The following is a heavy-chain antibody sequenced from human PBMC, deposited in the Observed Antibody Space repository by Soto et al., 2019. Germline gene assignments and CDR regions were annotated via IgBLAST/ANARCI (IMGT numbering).Heavy chain of an antibody. Sequence: GGSLRLSCAASGFTFSNYGMHWVRQAPGKGLEWVAVISYDGSDKYYADSVKGRFSISRDNSKNTLYLQMNSLRAEDTAVYYCAKVTGYCSSSSCRRDYYYYYGMDVWGQGTTVTVSS. CDR1: GFTFSNYG. CDR3: AKVTGYCSSSSCRRDYYYYYGMDV. CDR2: ISYDGSDK. D-gene: IGHD2-2*01. V-gene: IGHV3-30*18. J-gene: IGHJ6*02.